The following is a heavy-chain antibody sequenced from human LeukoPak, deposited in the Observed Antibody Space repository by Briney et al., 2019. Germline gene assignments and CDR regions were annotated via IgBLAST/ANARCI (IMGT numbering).Heavy chain of an antibody. CDR2: IKQDGSEK. V-gene: IGHV3-7*05. CDR3: ARQTERDAYNPY. CDR1: GFTFSSYW. Sequence: GGSLRLSCAASGFTFSSYWMSWVRQAPGKGLEWVANIKQDGSEKNYVDSVKGRFTISRDNAKNSLCLQMSSLRADDTALYYCARQTERDAYNPYCGQGTLVTVSS. J-gene: IGHJ4*02. D-gene: IGHD5-24*01.